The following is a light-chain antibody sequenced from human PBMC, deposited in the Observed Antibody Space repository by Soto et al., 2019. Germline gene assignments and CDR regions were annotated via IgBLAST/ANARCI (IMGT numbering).Light chain of an antibody. Sequence: QSALTQPASVSGSPGQSITISCTGTSSDVGGYKFVSWYQQHPGKAPKLMIYEVSNRPSGVSSRFSDSKSGNTASLTISGLQAEDEADYYCGLFTSSATWVFGGGTKLTVL. J-gene: IGLJ3*02. CDR3: GLFTSSATWV. CDR1: SSDVGGYKF. V-gene: IGLV2-14*01. CDR2: EVS.